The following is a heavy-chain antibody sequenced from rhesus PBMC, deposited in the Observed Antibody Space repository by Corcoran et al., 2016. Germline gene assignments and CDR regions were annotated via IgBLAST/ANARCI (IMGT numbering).Heavy chain of an antibody. CDR2: IYGSGGST. V-gene: IGHV4-93*01. D-gene: IGHD3-3*01. CDR1: GGSVSSSNW. CDR3: ARAGGFWTGFYGLDS. Sequence: QVQLQESGPGLVKPSETLSLTCAVSGGSVSSSNWWSWIRQSPGKGLEWIGGIYGSGGSTEYNPSLKCRVTFSKGTSKNQFSLKLSSVTAADTAVYYCARAGGFWTGFYGLDSWGQGVVVTVSS. J-gene: IGHJ6*01.